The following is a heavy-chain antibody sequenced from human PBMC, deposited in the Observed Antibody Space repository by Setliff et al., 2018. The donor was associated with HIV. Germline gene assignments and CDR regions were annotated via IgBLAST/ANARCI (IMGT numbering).Heavy chain of an antibody. D-gene: IGHD3-16*01. CDR3: ARQTVTSEFTGGPSYDYV. Sequence: SETLSLTCTVSGGSIIGHYWSWIRQPAGKGLEWIGRIYTSGSTNYNPSLKSRAIISVDTSKNQFSLKMESVTAADSAIYYCARQTVTSEFTGGPSYDYVWGKGTTVTVSS. V-gene: IGHV4-4*07. CDR1: GGSIIGHY. CDR2: IYTSGST. J-gene: IGHJ6*04.